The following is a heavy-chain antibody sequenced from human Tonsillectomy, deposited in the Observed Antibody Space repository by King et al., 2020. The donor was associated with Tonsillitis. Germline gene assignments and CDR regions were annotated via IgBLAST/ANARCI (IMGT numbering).Heavy chain of an antibody. J-gene: IGHJ3*02. D-gene: IGHD3-22*01. V-gene: IGHV3-30*18. CDR3: AKSYYDSSGYSGTLDI. CDR2: TSYDGSYE. Sequence: VQLVESGGGVVQPGRSLRLSCAASGFTFSSYGMHWVRQAPGKGLEWVAVTSYDGSYEYYADSVKGRFTISRDNSKNTLYLQMNSLRAEDTAVFYCAKSYYDSSGYSGTLDIWGQGTMVTVSS. CDR1: GFTFSSYG.